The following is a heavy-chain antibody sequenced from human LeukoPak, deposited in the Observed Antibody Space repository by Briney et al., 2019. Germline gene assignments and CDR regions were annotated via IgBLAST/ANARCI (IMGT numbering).Heavy chain of an antibody. D-gene: IGHD2-2*01. CDR3: ARAQPGSSTSCHHYYYYMDV. V-gene: IGHV3-53*05. Sequence: PGGSLRLSCAAAGFTVSSNYMGWVRKAPEKGLEWVSVIYSCGNTYYADSVKGRFTISRDNSKNTLYLQRNSLRAEDTAVYYCARAQPGSSTSCHHYYYYMDVWGKGTTVTVSS. CDR1: GFTVSSNY. CDR2: IYSCGNT. J-gene: IGHJ6*03.